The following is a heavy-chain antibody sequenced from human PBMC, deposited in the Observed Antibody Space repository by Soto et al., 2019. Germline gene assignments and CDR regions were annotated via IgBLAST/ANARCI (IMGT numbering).Heavy chain of an antibody. D-gene: IGHD1-26*01. Sequence: SETLSLTCTVSGASITSSNYYWGWIRQPPGKGLEWIGSIYYSGSTYYNPSLKSRVTISVDTSKNQFSLKLSSVTAADTAVYYCATQEVGGSYVYTFDPWGQGTLVTVSS. CDR2: IYYSGST. J-gene: IGHJ5*02. V-gene: IGHV4-39*01. CDR3: ATQEVGGSYVYTFDP. CDR1: GASITSSNYY.